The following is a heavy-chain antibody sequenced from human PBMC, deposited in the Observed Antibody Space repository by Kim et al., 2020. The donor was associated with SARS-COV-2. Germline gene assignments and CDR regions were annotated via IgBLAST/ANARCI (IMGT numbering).Heavy chain of an antibody. CDR1: GYTFTSHY. V-gene: IGHV1-46*01. CDR2: INTNSGST. Sequence: ASVKVSCKASGYTFTSHYMVWLRQAPGQGLEWMAWINTNSGSTTYAQKFQGRVTMTTDTSTSTVYMKLSRLRSEDTAVYYCARELFLGVWGHWGQDSLVT. CDR3: ARELFLGVWGH. D-gene: IGHD1-26*01. J-gene: IGHJ1*01.